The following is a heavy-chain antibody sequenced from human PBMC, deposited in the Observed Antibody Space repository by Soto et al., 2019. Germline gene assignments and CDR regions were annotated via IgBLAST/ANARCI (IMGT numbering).Heavy chain of an antibody. CDR1: GYTFTGYY. J-gene: IGHJ4*02. CDR2: INPNSGGT. CDR3: ATSEGIAEAGSHDY. V-gene: IGHV1-2*04. D-gene: IGHD6-13*01. Sequence: ASVKVSCKASGYTFTGYYMHWVRQAPGQGLEWMGWINPNSGGTNYAQKFQGWVTMTRDTSISTAYMELSRLRSDDTAVYYCATSEGIAEAGSHDYWGQGTLVTVSS.